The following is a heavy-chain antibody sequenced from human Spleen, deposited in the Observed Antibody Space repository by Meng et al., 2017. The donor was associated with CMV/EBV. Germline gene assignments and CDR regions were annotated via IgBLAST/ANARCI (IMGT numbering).Heavy chain of an antibody. CDR3: ARDIGVFATGRFDH. CDR2: MNPNSGNT. CDR1: GYTFTSYD. V-gene: IGHV1-8*01. J-gene: IGHJ4*02. D-gene: IGHD1-26*01. Sequence: ASVKVSCKASGYTFTSYDINWVRQATGQGLEWMGWMNPNSGNTGYAQKFQGRVTMTTDTSTTTAYMELRSLRSDDTAVYYCARDIGVFATGRFDHWGQGNLVTVSS.